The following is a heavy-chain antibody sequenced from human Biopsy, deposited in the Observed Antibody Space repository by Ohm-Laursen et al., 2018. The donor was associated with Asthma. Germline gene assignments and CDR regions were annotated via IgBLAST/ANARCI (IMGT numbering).Heavy chain of an antibody. V-gene: IGHV1-3*04. J-gene: IGHJ3*01. CDR2: VNTGNGDT. CDR3: ARTYYDFLTGQVKDVFGV. CDR1: GYNFISFA. D-gene: IGHD3-9*01. Sequence: SVKVSCKASGYNFISFAIHWVRQAPGQRLEWMGWVNTGNGDTKYSQKFQGRVTITRGTSASTAYMELRSLRSEDTATYYCARTYYDFLTGQVKDVFGVWGQGTMVTVSP.